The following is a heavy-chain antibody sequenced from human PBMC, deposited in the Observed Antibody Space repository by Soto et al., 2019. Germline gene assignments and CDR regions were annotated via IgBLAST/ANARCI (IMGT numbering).Heavy chain of an antibody. CDR3: AKEYESSWIYYYYYVDV. D-gene: IGHD6-13*01. CDR2: ISGSGGST. V-gene: IGHV3-23*01. CDR1: GFTFSSYA. J-gene: IGHJ6*03. Sequence: QPGGSLRLSCAASGFTFSSYAMSWVRQAPGKGLEWVSAISGSGGSTYYADSVKGRFTISRDNSKNTLYLQMNSLRAEDTAVYYCAKEYESSWIYYYYYVDVWGKGTTVTVSS.